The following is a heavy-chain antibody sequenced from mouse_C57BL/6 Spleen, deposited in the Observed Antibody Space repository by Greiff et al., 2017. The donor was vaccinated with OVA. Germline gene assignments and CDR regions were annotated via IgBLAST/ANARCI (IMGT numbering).Heavy chain of an antibody. D-gene: IGHD1-1*01. Sequence: VQLKQPGAELVMPGASVKLSCKASGYTFTSYWMHWVKQRPGQGLEWIGEIDPSDSYTNYNQKFKGKSTLTVDKSSSTAYMQLSSLTSEDSAVYYCARSRGSDYFDYWGQGTTLTVSS. J-gene: IGHJ2*01. CDR1: GYTFTSYW. CDR3: ARSRGSDYFDY. CDR2: IDPSDSYT. V-gene: IGHV1-69*01.